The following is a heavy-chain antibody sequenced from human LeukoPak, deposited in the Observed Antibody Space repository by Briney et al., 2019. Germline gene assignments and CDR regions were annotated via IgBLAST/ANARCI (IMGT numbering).Heavy chain of an antibody. CDR3: ARGVGTYYYDSSGYYFGY. D-gene: IGHD3-22*01. CDR1: GGSISGYY. Sequence: PSETLSLTCTVSGGSISGYYWSWIRQPPGKGLEWIGEINHSGSTNYNPSLKSRVTISVDTSKNQFSLKLSSVTAADTAVYYCARGVGTYYYDSSGYYFGYWGQGTLVTVSS. J-gene: IGHJ4*02. V-gene: IGHV4-34*01. CDR2: INHSGST.